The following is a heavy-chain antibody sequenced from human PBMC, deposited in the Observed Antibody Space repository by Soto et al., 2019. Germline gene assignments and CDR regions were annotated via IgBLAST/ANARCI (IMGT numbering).Heavy chain of an antibody. CDR3: ARGSPIVLVPAAISWFDP. D-gene: IGHD2-2*02. V-gene: IGHV1-69*12. CDR1: GGTFSSYA. CDR2: IIPIFGTA. Sequence: QVQLVQSGAEVKKPGSSVKVSCKASGGTFSSYAISWVRQAPGQGLEWMGGIIPIFGTANYAQKFQSRVTITEEETTSTAYMELSRLRSEDTAVYYYARGSPIVLVPAAISWFDPWGQGTLVTVSS. J-gene: IGHJ5*02.